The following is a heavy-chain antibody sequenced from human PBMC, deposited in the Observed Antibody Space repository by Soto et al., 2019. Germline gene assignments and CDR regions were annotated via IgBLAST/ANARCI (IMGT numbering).Heavy chain of an antibody. CDR1: GYSFTTYW. CDR2: INPGDSDI. CDR3: ARHEQFYYYYYGMDV. D-gene: IGHD4-4*01. V-gene: IGHV5-51*01. J-gene: IGHJ6*02. Sequence: PGESLKISCKASGYSFTTYWIAWVRQMPGKGLEWMGIINPGDSDIRYSPSFQGQVTISADNSISTAYLQWSSLKASDTAMYYCARHEQFYYYYYGMDVWGHGTAVTVSS.